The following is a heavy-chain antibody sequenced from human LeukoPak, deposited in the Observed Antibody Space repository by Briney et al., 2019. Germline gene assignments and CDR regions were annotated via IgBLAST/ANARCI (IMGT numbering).Heavy chain of an antibody. CDR3: ARDRVGYCSGGSCYPNWFDP. CDR1: GYTFTGYY. V-gene: IGHV1-2*02. CDR2: INPNSGDT. D-gene: IGHD2-15*01. Sequence: GASVKVSCKASGYTFTGYYMHRVRQAPGQGLEWMGWINPNSGDTNYAQKFQGRVTMTRDTSISTAYMELSRLRSDDTAVYYCARDRVGYCSGGSCYPNWFDPWGQGTLVTVSS. J-gene: IGHJ5*02.